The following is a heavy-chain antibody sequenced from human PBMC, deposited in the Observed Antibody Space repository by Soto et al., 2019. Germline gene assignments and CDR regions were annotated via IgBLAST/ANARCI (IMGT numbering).Heavy chain of an antibody. Sequence: GGSLRLSCVASGFSFSTYRMNWMRQAPGKGLEWVSCISRSSSFQYYADSVKGRFTVSRDNAQNLLSLQMNSLRAEDTAVYYCTKTGDDGVFDIWGQGTVVTVSS. J-gene: IGHJ3*02. CDR1: GFSFSTYR. CDR2: ISRSSSFQ. V-gene: IGHV3-21*01. D-gene: IGHD2-8*01. CDR3: TKTGDDGVFDI.